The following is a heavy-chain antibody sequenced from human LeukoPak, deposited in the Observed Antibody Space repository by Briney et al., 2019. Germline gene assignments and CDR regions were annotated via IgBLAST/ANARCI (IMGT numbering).Heavy chain of an antibody. Sequence: ASVKVSCKASGYTLTAYYIYWVRQAPGQGLEWMGRINPNSGGTDYAQNFQGRVTMTRDTSISTAYMELSRLRSDDTAVYYCARANPYYYDSSGYSASRRDWFDPWGQGTLVTVSS. J-gene: IGHJ5*02. CDR2: INPNSGGT. V-gene: IGHV1-2*06. D-gene: IGHD3-22*01. CDR3: ARANPYYYDSSGYSASRRDWFDP. CDR1: GYTLTAYY.